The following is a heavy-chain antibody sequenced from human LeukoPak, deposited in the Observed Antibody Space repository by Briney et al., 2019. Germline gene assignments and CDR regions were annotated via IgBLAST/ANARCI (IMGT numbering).Heavy chain of an antibody. CDR1: GYTFTSYG. V-gene: IGHV1-18*01. D-gene: IGHD3-10*01. CDR3: ARFRFGELFRYDAFDI. Sequence: ASVKVSFKASGYTFTSYGISWVRQAPGQGLEWMGWISAYNGNTNYAQKLQGRVTMTTDTSTSTAYMELRSLRSDDTAVYYCARFRFGELFRYDAFDIWGQGTMVTVSS. CDR2: ISAYNGNT. J-gene: IGHJ3*02.